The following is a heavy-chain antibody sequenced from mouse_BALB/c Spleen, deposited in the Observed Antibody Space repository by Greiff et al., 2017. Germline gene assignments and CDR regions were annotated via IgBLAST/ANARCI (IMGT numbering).Heavy chain of an antibody. V-gene: IGHV5-9-3*01. Sequence: EVKLVESGGGLVKPGGSLKLSCAASGFTFSSYAMSWVRQTPEKRLEWVATISSGGSYTYYPDSVKGRFTISRDNAKNTLYLQMSSLRSEDTAMYYCARRYGSSYVDWYFDVWGAGTTVTVSS. CDR1: GFTFSSYA. D-gene: IGHD1-1*01. J-gene: IGHJ1*01. CDR3: ARRYGSSYVDWYFDV. CDR2: ISSGGSYT.